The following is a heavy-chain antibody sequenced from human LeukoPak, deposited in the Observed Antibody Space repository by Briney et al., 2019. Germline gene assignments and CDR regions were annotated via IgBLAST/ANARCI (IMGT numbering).Heavy chain of an antibody. CDR2: IYYSGST. V-gene: IGHV4-59*01. CDR3: ARGGKMATIN. J-gene: IGHJ4*02. CDR1: GGSISSYY. Sequence: PSETLSLTCTVSGGSISSYYWSWLRQPPGKGLEWIGYIYYSGSTNYNPSLKSRVTISVDTSKNQFSLKLSSVTAADTAVYYCARGGKMATINWGQGTLVTVSS. D-gene: IGHD5-24*01.